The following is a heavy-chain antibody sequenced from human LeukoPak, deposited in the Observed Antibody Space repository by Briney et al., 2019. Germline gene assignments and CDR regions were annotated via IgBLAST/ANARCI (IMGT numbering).Heavy chain of an antibody. D-gene: IGHD3-16*02. CDR3: ARGWGRYRGRYWVYYFDY. CDR1: GFTFSGHS. J-gene: IGHJ4*02. Sequence: PGGSLRLSCAATGFTFSGHSMGWVRQAPGRGLDWVSHITSGGTVYYADSVKGRFTISRDNAKNSVYLQMSGVRAGDTAVCYCARGWGRYRGRYWVYYFDYWGQGTLVTVSS. CDR2: ITSGGTV. V-gene: IGHV3-48*01.